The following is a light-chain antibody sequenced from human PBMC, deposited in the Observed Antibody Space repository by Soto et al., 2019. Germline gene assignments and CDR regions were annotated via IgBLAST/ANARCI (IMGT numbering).Light chain of an antibody. CDR1: SSNIGSNT. J-gene: IGLJ1*01. Sequence: QSVLTQPPSAPGTPGQRVTISCSGSSSNIGSNTVNWYKQLPGTAPKLLIYRNNERPSGVPDRFSGSKSGTSASLAISGPQSEDEADYYCAGWDDSLNGYVFGTGTKVTVL. CDR3: AGWDDSLNGYV. CDR2: RNN. V-gene: IGLV1-44*01.